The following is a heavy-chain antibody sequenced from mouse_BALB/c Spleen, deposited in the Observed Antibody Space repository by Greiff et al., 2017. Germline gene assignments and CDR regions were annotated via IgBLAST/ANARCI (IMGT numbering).Heavy chain of an antibody. D-gene: IGHD1-1*01. CDR1: GFTFSSYA. J-gene: IGHJ3*01. Sequence: EVQLVESGGGLVKPGGSLKLSCAASGFTFSSYAMSWVRQTPEKRLEWVASISSGGSTYYPDSVKGRFTISRDNARNILYLQMSSLRSEDTAMYYCARVPYYYGSSPFAYWGQGTLVTVSA. CDR3: ARVPYYYGSSPFAY. V-gene: IGHV5-6-5*01. CDR2: ISSGGST.